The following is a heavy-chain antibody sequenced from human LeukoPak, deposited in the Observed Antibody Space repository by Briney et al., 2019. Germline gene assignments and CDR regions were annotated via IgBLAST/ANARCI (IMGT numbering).Heavy chain of an antibody. Sequence: SETLSLTCTVSGGSISSSCYYWGWIRQPPGKGLEWIGSIYYSGSTYYNPSLKSRVTISVDTSKNQFSLKLSSVTAADTAVYYCARRNYYDSSGYFDYWGQGTLVTVSS. J-gene: IGHJ4*02. D-gene: IGHD3-22*01. CDR3: ARRNYYDSSGYFDY. CDR2: IYYSGST. CDR1: GGSISSSCYY. V-gene: IGHV4-39*01.